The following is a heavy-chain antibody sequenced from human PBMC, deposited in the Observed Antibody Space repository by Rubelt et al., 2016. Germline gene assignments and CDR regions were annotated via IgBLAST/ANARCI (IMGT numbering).Heavy chain of an antibody. D-gene: IGHD6-6*01. CDR3: ARGGALAARKIYYCDD. V-gene: IGHV1-3*01. J-gene: IGHJ4*02. CDR2: INAGNGNP. CDR1: GYTFTSYA. Sequence: QVQLVQSGAEVKKPGASVKVSCKASGYTFTSYAMHWVRQAPGQRLEWMGWINAGNGNPNYAQKPQGRVTMTTDTSTSTAYMERMSLRSDDTAVYYCARGGALAARKIYYCDDWGQGTLVTVSS.